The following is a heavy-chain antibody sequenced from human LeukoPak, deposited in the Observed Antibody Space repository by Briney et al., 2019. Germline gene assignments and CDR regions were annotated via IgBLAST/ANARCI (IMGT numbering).Heavy chain of an antibody. CDR1: GGSFSGYY. V-gene: IGHV4-34*01. J-gene: IGHJ4*02. CDR2: INHSGST. CDR3: ARGLVVVVATFDY. D-gene: IGHD2-15*01. Sequence: SETLSLTCAVYGGSFSGYYWSWIRQPPGKGLGWIGEINHSGSTNYNPSLKSRVTISVDTSKNQFSLKLSSVTAADTAVYYCARGLVVVVATFDYWGQGTLVTVSS.